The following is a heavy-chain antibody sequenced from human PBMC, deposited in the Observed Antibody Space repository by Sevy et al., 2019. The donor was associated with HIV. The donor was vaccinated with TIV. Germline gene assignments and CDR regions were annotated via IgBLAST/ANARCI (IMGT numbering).Heavy chain of an antibody. CDR2: ISAYNGNT. CDR1: GYTFTSYG. CDR3: ARDLHGIAAAGRFFDY. V-gene: IGHV1-18*01. D-gene: IGHD6-13*01. J-gene: IGHJ4*02. Sequence: ASVKVSCKASGYTFTSYGISWVRQAPGQGLEWMGWISAYNGNTNHAQKLQGRVTMTTDTSTSTAYLELRSLRSDDTAVYYCARDLHGIAAAGRFFDYWGQGTLVTVSS.